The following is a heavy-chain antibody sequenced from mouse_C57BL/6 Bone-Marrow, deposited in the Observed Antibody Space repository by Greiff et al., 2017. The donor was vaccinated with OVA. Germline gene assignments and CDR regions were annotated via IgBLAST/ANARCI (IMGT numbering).Heavy chain of an antibody. V-gene: IGHV1-15*01. CDR1: GYTFTDYE. D-gene: IGHD1-1*01. CDR2: IDPETGGT. CDR3: TRRGTITTVVATCDY. Sequence: VQLQQSGAELVRPGASVTLSCKASGYTFTDYEMHWAKQTPVHGLEWIGAIDPETGGTAYNQKFKGKAILTADKSSSTAYMELRSLTSEDSAVYYCTRRGTITTVVATCDYWGQGTTLTVSS. J-gene: IGHJ2*01.